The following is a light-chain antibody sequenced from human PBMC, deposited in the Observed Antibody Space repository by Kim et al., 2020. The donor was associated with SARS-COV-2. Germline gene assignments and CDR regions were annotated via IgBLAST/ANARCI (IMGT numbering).Light chain of an antibody. CDR3: QSRDSGGNVV. J-gene: IGLJ2*01. Sequence: SSELTQDPAVSVALGQTVTITCQGDSLRSYYATWYQQKPRQAHVLVIYGRNNRPSGIPDRFSGSASGNTASLTISGAQAEDEAEFYCQSRDSGGNVVFGGGTKLTVL. CDR2: GRN. V-gene: IGLV3-19*01. CDR1: SLRSYY.